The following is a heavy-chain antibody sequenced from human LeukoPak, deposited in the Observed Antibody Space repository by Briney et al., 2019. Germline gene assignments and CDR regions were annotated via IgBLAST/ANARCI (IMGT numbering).Heavy chain of an antibody. CDR1: GFTFSSYS. CDR2: ISSSSSYI. CDR3: ASADAYAFDI. D-gene: IGHD2-2*01. J-gene: IGHJ3*02. Sequence: GGSLRLSCAASGFTFSSYSMNWVRQAPGKGLGWVSSISSSSSYIYYADSVKGRFTISRDNAKNSLYLQMNSLRAEDTAVYYCASADAYAFDIWGQGTMVTVSS. V-gene: IGHV3-21*01.